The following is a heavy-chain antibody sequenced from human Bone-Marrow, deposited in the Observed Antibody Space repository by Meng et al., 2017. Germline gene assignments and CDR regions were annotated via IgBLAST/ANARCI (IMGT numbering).Heavy chain of an antibody. CDR1: GYTFTSYA. J-gene: IGHJ6*02. V-gene: IGHV7-4-1*02. CDR2: INTNTGNP. D-gene: IGHD3-16*02. Sequence: ASVKVSCKASGYTFTSYAMNWVRQAPGQGLEWMGWINTNTGNPTYAQGFTGRFVFSLDTSVSTAYLQISSLKAEDTAVYYCARDIVKLFGGYGFYYYYGMDVWGQGTTVNGAS. CDR3: ARDIVKLFGGYGFYYYYGMDV.